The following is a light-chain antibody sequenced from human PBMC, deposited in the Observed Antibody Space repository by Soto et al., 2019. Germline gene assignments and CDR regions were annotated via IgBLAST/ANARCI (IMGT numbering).Light chain of an antibody. V-gene: IGLV1-40*01. CDR3: QSYDSSLSGFWV. CDR1: SSNIGAGYD. Sequence: QGVVTQPPSVSGAPGQRVTISCTGSSSNIGAGYDVHWYQQFSGTSPKLLIYGNDNRPSGVPDRFSGSKSGTSASLAITGLLAEDEADYYCQSYDSSLSGFWVFGGGTKLTVL. CDR2: GND. J-gene: IGLJ3*02.